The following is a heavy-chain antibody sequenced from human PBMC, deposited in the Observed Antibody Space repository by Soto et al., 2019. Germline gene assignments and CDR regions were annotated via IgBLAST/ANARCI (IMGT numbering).Heavy chain of an antibody. Sequence: QVQLVESGGGVVQPGRSLRLSCAASGFTFSAYAMHWVRQAPGKGLEWVAVISSDGSDEYYADSVKGRFTISRDNSKSTLFLQMNSLRAEDTAVYYCASSDLQYDDYPFDYWGQGTLVTVSS. V-gene: IGHV3-30*01. CDR2: ISSDGSDE. CDR1: GFTFSAYA. D-gene: IGHD4-17*01. CDR3: ASSDLQYDDYPFDY. J-gene: IGHJ4*02.